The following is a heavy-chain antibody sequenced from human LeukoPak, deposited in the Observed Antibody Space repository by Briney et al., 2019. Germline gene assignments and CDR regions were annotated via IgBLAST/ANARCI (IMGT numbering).Heavy chain of an antibody. CDR2: ISGSGGST. V-gene: IGHV3-23*01. D-gene: IGHD3-10*01. CDR1: GFTFSSYA. Sequence: GGSLRLSCAASGFTFSSYAMSWVRQAPGKGLEWVSAISGSGGSTYYADSVKGLFTISRDNTKNTLYLQMNRLRAEDTAVYYCAPLEDGSGSYTCYWGQGTLDTVSS. J-gene: IGHJ4*02. CDR3: APLEDGSGSYTCY.